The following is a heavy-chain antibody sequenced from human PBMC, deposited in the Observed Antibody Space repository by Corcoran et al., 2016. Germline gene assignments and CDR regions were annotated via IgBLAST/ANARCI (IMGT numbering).Heavy chain of an antibody. D-gene: IGHD5-12*01. CDR1: GDSLISGGQY. J-gene: IGHJ4*02. CDR3: ARDYSGYIRLDS. CDR2: IYYSGTT. Sequence: QVQLQESGTGMVKPSQTLSLTCIVSGDSLISGGQYWTWIRQHPGQGLEWIGYIYYSGTTYYNPSLKSRLTISVDTSNNQFSLKLTSVTAADTAVYYCARDYSGYIRLDSWGQGTLVTVSS. V-gene: IGHV4-31*03.